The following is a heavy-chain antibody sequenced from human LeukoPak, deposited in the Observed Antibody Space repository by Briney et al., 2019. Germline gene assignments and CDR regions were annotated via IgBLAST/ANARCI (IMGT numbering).Heavy chain of an antibody. D-gene: IGHD4-23*01. V-gene: IGHV3-23*01. Sequence: GGSLRLSCAASGFTFSNYAMSWVRQAPGKGLEWVSAISGSGGSTYYADSVKGRFTISRDNSKNTLYLQMNSLRAEDTAVYYCAKDQVYGGNTLGVFDIWGQGTMVTVSS. CDR1: GFTFSNYA. CDR3: AKDQVYGGNTLGVFDI. CDR2: ISGSGGST. J-gene: IGHJ3*02.